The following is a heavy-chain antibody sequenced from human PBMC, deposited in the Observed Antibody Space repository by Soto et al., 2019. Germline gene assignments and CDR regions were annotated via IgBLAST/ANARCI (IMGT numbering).Heavy chain of an antibody. V-gene: IGHV1-69*08. D-gene: IGHD4-17*01. CDR3: ARDDYGDYDDAFDI. Sequence: QVQLVQSGAEVKKPGSSVKVSCKASGGTFSSYTISWVRQAPGQGLEWMGRIIPILGIANYAQKFQGRVTITADKSTSTAYMELRSLRSEDTAVDYCARDDYGDYDDAFDIWGQGTMVTVSS. J-gene: IGHJ3*02. CDR2: IIPILGIA. CDR1: GGTFSSYT.